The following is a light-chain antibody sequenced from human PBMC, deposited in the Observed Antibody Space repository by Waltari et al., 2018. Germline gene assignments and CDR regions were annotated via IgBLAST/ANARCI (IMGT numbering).Light chain of an antibody. CDR1: QSISTY. CDR3: QQSYTSPWT. Sequence: DIQMTQSPFSLSASVGDRVSITCRASQSISTYLNWYQGKPGKAPKLLIYAASRLQSGVPSRFSGSGSGTDFTLTISSLQPEDFATFFCQQSYTSPWTFGQGTKVEI. J-gene: IGKJ1*01. CDR2: AAS. V-gene: IGKV1-39*01.